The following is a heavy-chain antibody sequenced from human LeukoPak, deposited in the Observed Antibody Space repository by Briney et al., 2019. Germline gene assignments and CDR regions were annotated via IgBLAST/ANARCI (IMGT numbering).Heavy chain of an antibody. D-gene: IGHD6-13*01. CDR1: GASFSGYY. Sequence: SETLSLTCAVHGASFSGYYWSWIRQPPGKGREWIGEINHSGSTNYNPSLKSRVTISVDTSKNQFSLKLSSVTAADTAVYYCARPRRRIAAAGTRGAFDIWGQGTMVTVSS. J-gene: IGHJ3*02. CDR2: INHSGST. V-gene: IGHV4-34*01. CDR3: ARPRRRIAAAGTRGAFDI.